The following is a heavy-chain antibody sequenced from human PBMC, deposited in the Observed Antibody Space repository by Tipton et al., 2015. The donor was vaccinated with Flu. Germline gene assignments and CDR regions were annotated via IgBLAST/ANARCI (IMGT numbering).Heavy chain of an antibody. CDR3: ARVRVTMVRGVDY. D-gene: IGHD3-10*01. CDR2: INHSGST. J-gene: IGHJ4*02. V-gene: IGHV4-34*09. CDR1: GGSFSGYY. Sequence: TLSLTCAVYGGSFSGYYWSWIRQPPGKGLEWIGEINHSGSTNYNPSLKSRVTISVDTSKNQFSLKLSSVTAADTAVYYWARVRVTMVRGVDYWGQGTLVTVSS.